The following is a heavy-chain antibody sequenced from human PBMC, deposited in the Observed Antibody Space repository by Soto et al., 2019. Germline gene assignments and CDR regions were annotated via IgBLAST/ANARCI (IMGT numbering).Heavy chain of an antibody. CDR2: IWYDGSKA. CDR3: VRSSYCDSTTCYNLGWFAP. CDR1: GFNFGSFV. V-gene: IGHV3-33*08. J-gene: IGHJ5*02. Sequence: QVHLVESGGGVVQPGRSLRLSCTTSGFNFGSFVMQWVRQAPGKGLEWVAVIWYDGSKAYYAESVKGRFTVSRDNSKNTVYLQMNPLRVEDSAVYYCVRSSYCDSTTCYNLGWFAPWGQGTPVTVSS. D-gene: IGHD2-2*02.